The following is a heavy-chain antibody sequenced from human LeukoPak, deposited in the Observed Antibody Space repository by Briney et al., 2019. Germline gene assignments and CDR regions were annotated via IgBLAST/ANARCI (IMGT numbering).Heavy chain of an antibody. Sequence: PSQTLSLTCTVSGGSISSGGYYWSWIRQPPGKGLGWIGYIYHSGSTYYNPSLKSRVTISVDRSKNQFSLKLSSVTAADTAVYYCAGGDPELAAAVDYWGQGTLVTVSS. D-gene: IGHD5-24*01. J-gene: IGHJ4*02. CDR3: AGGDPELAAAVDY. CDR2: IYHSGST. V-gene: IGHV4-30-2*01. CDR1: GGSISSGGYY.